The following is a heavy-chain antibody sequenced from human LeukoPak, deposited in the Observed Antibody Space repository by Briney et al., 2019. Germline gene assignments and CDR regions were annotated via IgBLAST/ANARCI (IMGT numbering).Heavy chain of an antibody. D-gene: IGHD3-22*01. V-gene: IGHV3-53*01. CDR1: GFTVSSNY. Sequence: GGSLRLSCAASGFTVSSNYMSWVRQAPGKGLEWVSVIYSGGSTYYADSVKGRFTISRDNSENTLYLQMNSLRAEDTAVYYCARDHKAYYYDSSGYYLDYWGQGTLVTVSS. CDR3: ARDHKAYYYDSSGYYLDY. J-gene: IGHJ4*02. CDR2: IYSGGST.